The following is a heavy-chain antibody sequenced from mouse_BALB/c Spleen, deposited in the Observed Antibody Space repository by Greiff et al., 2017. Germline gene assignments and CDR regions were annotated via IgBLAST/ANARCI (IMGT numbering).Heavy chain of an antibody. CDR1: GFTFSDFY. CDR2: SRNKANDYTT. Sequence: EVKVVESGGGLVQPGGSLRLSCAPSGFTFSDFYMEWVRQPPGKRLEWIAASRNKANDYTTEYSASLKGRFIVSRDTSQSILYLQMNALRAEDTAIYYCARDAELGRWFAYWGQGTLVTVSA. V-gene: IGHV7-1*02. CDR3: ARDAELGRWFAY. J-gene: IGHJ3*01. D-gene: IGHD4-1*01.